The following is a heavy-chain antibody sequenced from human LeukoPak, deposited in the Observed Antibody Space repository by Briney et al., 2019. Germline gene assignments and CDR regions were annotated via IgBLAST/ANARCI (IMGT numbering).Heavy chain of an antibody. D-gene: IGHD1-14*01. CDR3: ARSPAGANYYLDV. Sequence: GGSLRLSCAASGFTFSDYGMDWVRQAPGKGLEWVSVISGSGGSTYYADSVKGRFTISRDNAKNSLSLQMNSLRAEDTAVYYCARSPAGANYYLDVWGKGTTVTISS. J-gene: IGHJ6*03. CDR2: ISGSGGST. V-gene: IGHV3-48*03. CDR1: GFTFSDYG.